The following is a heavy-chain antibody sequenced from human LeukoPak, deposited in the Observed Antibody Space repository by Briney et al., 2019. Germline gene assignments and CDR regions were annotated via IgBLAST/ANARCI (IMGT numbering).Heavy chain of an antibody. V-gene: IGHV3-23*01. D-gene: IGHD2-15*01. CDR2: INNNAVTT. CDR3: AKAEGYCSGGTCYYFDY. J-gene: IGHJ4*02. CDR1: GFTFSSYA. Sequence: GGSLRLSCAASGFTFSSYAMSWVRQAPGKGLEWASAINNNAVTTYYADPVKGRFTISRDNSKNTLYLQMDSLRAEDTAVYYCAKAEGYCSGGTCYYFDYWGQGTLVTVSS.